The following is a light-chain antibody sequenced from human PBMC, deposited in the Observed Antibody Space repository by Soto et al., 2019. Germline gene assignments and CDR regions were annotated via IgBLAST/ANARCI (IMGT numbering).Light chain of an antibody. CDR3: SSLTSTSTLA. CDR1: SSDVGGYNY. CDR2: EVS. Sequence: QSALTQPASVSGSPGQSITISCTGTSSDVGGYNYVSWYQQHPGKAPKLMIYEVSYRPSGVSNRFSGSKSGTTASLTISGLQAEDEAGYYCSSLTSTSTLAFGGGTKLTVL. J-gene: IGLJ2*01. V-gene: IGLV2-14*01.